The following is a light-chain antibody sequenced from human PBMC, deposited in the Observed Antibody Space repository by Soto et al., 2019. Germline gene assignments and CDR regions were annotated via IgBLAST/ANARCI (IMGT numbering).Light chain of an antibody. Sequence: DIQMTQSPSSLSASVGERVTIACRASQTIYNYLNWYQQIPGEPPKLLIYAASTLHSGVPSRFSGGGFGTDFTLTIHPLHPEDSASYYCQQTYTSPTFGQGTKVDIK. CDR2: AAS. CDR1: QTIYNY. CDR3: QQTYTSPT. V-gene: IGKV1-39*01. J-gene: IGKJ1*01.